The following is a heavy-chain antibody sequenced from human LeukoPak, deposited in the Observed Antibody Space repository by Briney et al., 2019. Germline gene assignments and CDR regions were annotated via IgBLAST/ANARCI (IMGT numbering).Heavy chain of an antibody. CDR1: EGTFSSYA. V-gene: IGHV1-69*01. CDR2: IIPIFGTA. D-gene: IGHD3-3*01. J-gene: IGHJ5*02. Sequence: GSSVKVSCKASEGTFSSYAISWVRQAPGQGLEWMGGIIPIFGTANYAQKFQGRVTITADESTSTAYMELSSLRSEDTAVYYCASFSYYDFWSGYSWFDPWGQGTLVTVSS. CDR3: ASFSYYDFWSGYSWFDP.